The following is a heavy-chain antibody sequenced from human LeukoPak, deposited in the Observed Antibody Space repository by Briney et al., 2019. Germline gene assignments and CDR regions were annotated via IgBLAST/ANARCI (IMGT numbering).Heavy chain of an antibody. CDR1: GFTFSSYS. J-gene: IGHJ4*02. CDR3: ARDGDYAPTDF. Sequence: GGSLRLSCAASGFTFSSYSMNWVRQAPGKGLEWVSYITSSGGAVYYADSVKGRFTISRDNAKSSLYLQMNSLRAEDTAVYYCARDGDYAPTDFWGQGTLVTVSS. CDR2: ITSSGGAV. V-gene: IGHV3-48*04. D-gene: IGHD4-17*01.